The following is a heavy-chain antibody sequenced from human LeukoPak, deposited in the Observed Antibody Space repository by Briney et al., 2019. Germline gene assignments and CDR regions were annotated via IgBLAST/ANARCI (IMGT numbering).Heavy chain of an antibody. CDR2: ISGSGGST. CDR1: GFTFSSYA. Sequence: GGSLRLSCAASGFTFSSYAMSWVRQAPGKGLGWVSAISGSGGSTYYADSVKGRFTISRDNSKNTLYLQMNSLRAEDTALYYCAKDTRITMVRGMGYWGQGTLVTVSS. CDR3: AKDTRITMVRGMGY. J-gene: IGHJ4*02. V-gene: IGHV3-23*01. D-gene: IGHD3-10*01.